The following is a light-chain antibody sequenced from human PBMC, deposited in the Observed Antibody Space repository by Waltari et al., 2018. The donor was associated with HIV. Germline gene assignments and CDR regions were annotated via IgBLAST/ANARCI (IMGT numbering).Light chain of an antibody. CDR1: RRDIGYFNY. CDR3: AAYAGNNSVR. J-gene: IGLJ2*01. Sequence: QSALTQPPSASGPPGQSVTVSFPGTRRDIGYFNYVSWYQQHPGKAPKRLIYHVNKRPSGVPARFSASKSGATASLTVSGLLAEDEADYYCAAYAGNNSVRFGGGTKVTV. CDR2: HVN. V-gene: IGLV2-8*01.